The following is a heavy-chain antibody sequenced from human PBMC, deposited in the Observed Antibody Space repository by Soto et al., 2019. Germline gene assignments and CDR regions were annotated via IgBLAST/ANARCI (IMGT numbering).Heavy chain of an antibody. J-gene: IGHJ4*02. Sequence: QVRVVQSGPEVKRPGASVTISCKTSGHTFTDYGITWVRQDPGQGLEWMGWISTYNGNTDYSQKFQDRVTMTTDTDTTTGYKEVRCLTPDDTGTYYCARDYDYGWGTYRQTPYYWGQGTLVTVSS. CDR2: ISTYNGNT. CDR3: ARDYDYGWGTYRQTPYY. CDR1: GHTFTDYG. V-gene: IGHV1-18*01. D-gene: IGHD3-16*02.